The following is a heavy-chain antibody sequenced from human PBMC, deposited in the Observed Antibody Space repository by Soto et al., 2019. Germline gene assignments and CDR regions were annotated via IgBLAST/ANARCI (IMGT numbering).Heavy chain of an antibody. CDR2: ADYSGRT. Sequence: TLSLTCTVSGGSISSSSYYWGWIRQPPGRGLEWIGSADYSGRTYYNPSLKSRVTISVDTSKNQFSLKLSSVTAADTAVYYCARGTYSSSWYGYWFDPWGQGTLVTVSS. J-gene: IGHJ5*02. CDR1: GGSISSSSYY. D-gene: IGHD6-13*01. V-gene: IGHV4-39*07. CDR3: ARGTYSSSWYGYWFDP.